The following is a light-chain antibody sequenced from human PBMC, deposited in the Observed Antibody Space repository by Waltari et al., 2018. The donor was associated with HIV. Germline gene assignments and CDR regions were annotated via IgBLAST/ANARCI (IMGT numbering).Light chain of an antibody. V-gene: IGLV1-44*01. CDR2: GNN. Sequence: QSVLTQPPSASGAPGQRVTISCSGSSPNIGSNPVNWYQQLPGTAPRVSIYGNNQRASAVPDRLSGARSRTSASLGISEVQSEEEAADYCATWDDRLKAWVFGGGTKLTVL. CDR3: ATWDDRLKAWV. CDR1: SPNIGSNP. J-gene: IGLJ3*02.